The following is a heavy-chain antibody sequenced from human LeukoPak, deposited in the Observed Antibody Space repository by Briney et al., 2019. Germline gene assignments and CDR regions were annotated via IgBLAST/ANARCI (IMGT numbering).Heavy chain of an antibody. V-gene: IGHV4-59*01. CDR2: IYYTGSI. D-gene: IGHD5-12*01. J-gene: IGHJ4*02. Sequence: KASGTLSLTCTVSGGSISRNYWSWIRKPPGKGLQWIGYIYYTGSINYNPSLKSRVTISVDTSKNQFSLRLSSVTAADTAVYYCARALGSVGYVYFDYWGQGTLVTVSS. CDR1: GGSISRNY. CDR3: ARALGSVGYVYFDY.